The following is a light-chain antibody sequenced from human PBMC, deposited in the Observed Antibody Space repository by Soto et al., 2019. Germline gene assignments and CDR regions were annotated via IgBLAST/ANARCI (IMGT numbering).Light chain of an antibody. CDR2: DTS. V-gene: IGKV3-11*01. CDR3: LHRNNWAWT. J-gene: IGKJ1*01. CDR1: QSVSSY. Sequence: EIVLTQSPATLSLSPGERATLSFSSSQSVSSYLAWYQQKPGQAPRLLIYDTSNRATGIPARSSGSGSGTDFTLTISSLEPEDFAVYYCLHRNNWAWTFGQGTKVDI.